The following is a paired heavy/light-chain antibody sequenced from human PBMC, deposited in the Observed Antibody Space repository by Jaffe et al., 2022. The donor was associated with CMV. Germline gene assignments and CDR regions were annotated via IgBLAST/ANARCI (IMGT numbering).Heavy chain of an antibody. D-gene: IGHD3-10*01. J-gene: IGHJ4*02. CDR1: GGSISSYY. CDR3: AGNYYGSGVEDY. Sequence: QVQLQESGPGLVKPSETLSLTCTVSGGSISSYYWSWIRQPAGKGLEWIGRIYTSGSTNYNPSLKSRVTMSVDTSKNQFSLKLSSVTAADTAVYYCAGNYYGSGVEDYWGQGTLVTVSS. V-gene: IGHV4-4*07. CDR2: IYTSGST.
Light chain of an antibody. CDR2: DAS. V-gene: IGKV1-33*01. J-gene: IGKJ4*01. CDR1: QDISNY. Sequence: DIQMTQSPSSLSASVGDRVTITCQASQDISNYLNWYQQKPGKAPKLLIYDASNLETGVPSRFSGSGSGTDFTFTISSLQPEDIATYYCQQYDNQLTFGGGTKVEIK. CDR3: QQYDNQLT.